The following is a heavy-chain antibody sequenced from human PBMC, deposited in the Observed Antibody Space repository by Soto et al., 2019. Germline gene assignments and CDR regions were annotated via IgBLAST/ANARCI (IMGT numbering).Heavy chain of an antibody. Sequence: QVQLQESGPGLVKPSQTLSLTCTVSGGSISSGGYYWSWIRQHPGKGLQWIGYIYYRVSTYYNPSLKSRVTISVDTSKNQFSLKLSSVTAADAAVYYCARDPAGSGECWGQGTLVTVSS. CDR1: GGSISSGGYY. V-gene: IGHV4-31*03. CDR2: IYYRVST. D-gene: IGHD3-10*01. J-gene: IGHJ4*02. CDR3: ARDPAGSGEC.